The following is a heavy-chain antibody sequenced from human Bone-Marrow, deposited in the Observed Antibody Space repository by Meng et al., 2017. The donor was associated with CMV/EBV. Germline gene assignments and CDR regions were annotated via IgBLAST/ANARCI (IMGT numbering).Heavy chain of an antibody. CDR1: GYTFTGYY. J-gene: IGHJ1*01. CDR3: ARLDGVATIPLL. D-gene: IGHD5-12*01. V-gene: IGHV1-2*02. CDR2: INPNSGGT. Sequence: ASVKVSCKASGYTFTGYYMHWVRQAPGQGLEWMGWINPNSGGTNDAQKFQGRVTMTRDTSISTAYMELSRLRSDDTAVYYCARLDGVATIPLLWGQGTLATVSS.